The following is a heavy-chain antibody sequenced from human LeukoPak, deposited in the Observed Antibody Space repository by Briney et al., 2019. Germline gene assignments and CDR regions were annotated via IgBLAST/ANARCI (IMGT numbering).Heavy chain of an antibody. Sequence: HGASLKISCKGSGYSFTSYWIGWVRQLPGKGLEWMGIIYLGDSDTRYSPSFQGQVTISADKSISTAYLQWSSLKASDTAIYYCASPRSSVLTSAFDIWGQGTMATVSS. CDR2: IYLGDSDT. V-gene: IGHV5-51*01. J-gene: IGHJ3*02. CDR3: ASPRSSVLTSAFDI. CDR1: GYSFTSYW. D-gene: IGHD3-16*01.